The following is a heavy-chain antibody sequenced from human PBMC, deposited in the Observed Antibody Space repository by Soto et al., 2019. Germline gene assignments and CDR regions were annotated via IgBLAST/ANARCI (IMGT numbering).Heavy chain of an antibody. D-gene: IGHD6-19*01. Sequence: PGGSLRLSCAASGFTFSSYDMSWVSQARGKGVEWVSPISGSGGSTYYADSVKGRSTISRDNAKNTLYLQMNSLRAEDTAVYYCAKARGIAVAGRYVYWGQGTLVTVS. V-gene: IGHV3-23*01. J-gene: IGHJ4*02. CDR2: ISGSGGST. CDR3: AKARGIAVAGRYVY. CDR1: GFTFSSYD.